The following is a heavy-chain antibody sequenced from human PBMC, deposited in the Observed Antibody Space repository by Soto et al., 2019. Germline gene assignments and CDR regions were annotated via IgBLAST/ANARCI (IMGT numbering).Heavy chain of an antibody. J-gene: IGHJ5*02. CDR2: INVGNGNT. Sequence: GASVKVSCKASGYSFTSYAMHWVRQAPGQRLEWMGWINVGNGNTKYSQRFQGRVAITRDTSASTAYMELSSLRSEDTAVYYCGPVRVPPHGFDPWGQGTLVTVSS. CDR1: GYSFTSYA. V-gene: IGHV1-3*01. CDR3: GPVRVPPHGFDP. D-gene: IGHD3-10*01.